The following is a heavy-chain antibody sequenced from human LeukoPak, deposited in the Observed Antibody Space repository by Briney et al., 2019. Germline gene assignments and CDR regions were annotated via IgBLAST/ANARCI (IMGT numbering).Heavy chain of an antibody. D-gene: IGHD5-18*01. CDR3: ARDWDGDTGLFDY. J-gene: IGHJ4*02. Sequence: GGSLRLSCVASGFTFTNHAMHWVRQAPGKGLEWVAMISFDGNDENYADAAEGRFSISRDNGKNTLYLQMNSLRSEDTAVYYCARDWDGDTGLFDYWGQGTRVTVSS. CDR2: ISFDGNDE. CDR1: GFTFTNHA. V-gene: IGHV3-30*04.